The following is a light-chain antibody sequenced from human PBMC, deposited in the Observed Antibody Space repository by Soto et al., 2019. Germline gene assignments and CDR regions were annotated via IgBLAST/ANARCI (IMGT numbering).Light chain of an antibody. J-gene: IGKJ5*01. CDR3: QQRSNWPPIT. V-gene: IGKV3-11*01. Sequence: EIVLTQSPATLSLSPGERATLSCRVSQSVSSYLAWYQQKPGQAPRLLIYDASNRAIGIPARFSGSGSGTDFTLTISSLEPEDFAVYYCQQRSNWPPITFGQGTRLEIK. CDR2: DAS. CDR1: QSVSSY.